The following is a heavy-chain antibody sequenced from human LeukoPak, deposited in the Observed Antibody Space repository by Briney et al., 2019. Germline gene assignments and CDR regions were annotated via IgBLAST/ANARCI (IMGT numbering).Heavy chain of an antibody. D-gene: IGHD3-10*01. Sequence: GGSLRLSCAASGFIFSDYAMHWVRQAPGKGLVWVSRIISDGSTTDYADSVKGRFTISRDNAKNTLYLQMNSLRGEDTAMYYCTRDRARAGGEILDYWGQGTLVTVSS. CDR1: GFIFSDYA. V-gene: IGHV3-74*01. CDR3: TRDRARAGGEILDY. CDR2: IISDGSTT. J-gene: IGHJ4*02.